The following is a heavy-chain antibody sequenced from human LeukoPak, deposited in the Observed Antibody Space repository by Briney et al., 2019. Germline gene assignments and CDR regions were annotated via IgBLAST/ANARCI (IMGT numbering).Heavy chain of an antibody. V-gene: IGHV5-51*01. CDR3: TRHIAAAGPDY. J-gene: IGHJ4*02. D-gene: IGHD6-13*01. CDR2: IYAVDTGT. Sequence: GESLNISCTGSGYSFTSHWSGWVRQMPGKGLEWMAIIYAVDTGTRISPSFQGQVTISADKSISTAYLQWSSLKASDTAIYYCTRHIAAAGPDYWGQGTLVTVSS. CDR1: GYSFTSHW.